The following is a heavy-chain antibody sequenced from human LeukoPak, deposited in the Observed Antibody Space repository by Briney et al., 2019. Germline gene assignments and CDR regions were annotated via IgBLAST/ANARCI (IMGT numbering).Heavy chain of an antibody. D-gene: IGHD1-1*01. V-gene: IGHV1-69*05. Sequence: SVKVSCKASGGTFSSYAISWVRQAPGQGLEWMGGIIPIFGTANYAQKFQGRVTMTRDMSTSTVYMELSSLRSEDTAVYYCASADDEVAFDIWGQGTMVTVSS. CDR2: IIPIFGTA. CDR1: GGTFSSYA. CDR3: ASADDEVAFDI. J-gene: IGHJ3*02.